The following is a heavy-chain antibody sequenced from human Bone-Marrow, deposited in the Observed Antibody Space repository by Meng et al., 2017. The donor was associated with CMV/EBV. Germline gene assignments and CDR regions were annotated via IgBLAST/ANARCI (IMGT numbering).Heavy chain of an antibody. V-gene: IGHV3-53*01. CDR1: GFTVSSNY. D-gene: IGHD6-19*01. J-gene: IGHJ4*02. Sequence: GESLKISCAASGFTVSSNYMSWVRQAPGKGLEWVSVIYSGGSTYYPDSVKGRFTISRDNSKNTLYLQMNSLRAEDTAVYYCARVSQWMGYFDYWGQGTLVTVSS. CDR2: IYSGGST. CDR3: ARVSQWMGYFDY.